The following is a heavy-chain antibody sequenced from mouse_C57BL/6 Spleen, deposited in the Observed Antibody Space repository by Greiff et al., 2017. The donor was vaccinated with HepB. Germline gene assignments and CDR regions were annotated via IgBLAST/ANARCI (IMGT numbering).Heavy chain of an antibody. Sequence: VQLQESGAELARPGASVKLSCKASGYTFTSYGISWVKQRTGQGLEWIGEIYPRSGNTYYNEKFKGKATLTADKSSSTAYMELRSLTSEDSAVYFCARGGYWYFDVWGTGTTVTVSS. CDR3: ARGGYWYFDV. J-gene: IGHJ1*03. V-gene: IGHV1-81*01. CDR2: IYPRSGNT. CDR1: GYTFTSYG.